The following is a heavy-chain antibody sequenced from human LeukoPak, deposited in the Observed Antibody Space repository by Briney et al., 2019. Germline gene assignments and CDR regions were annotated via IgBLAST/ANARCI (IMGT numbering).Heavy chain of an antibody. J-gene: IGHJ6*03. Sequence: GESLKISCKGSGYSFTSYWIGWVRQMPGKGLEWMGIIYPGDSDTRYSPSFQGQVTISADKSISTADLQWSSLKASDTAMYYCARQYCSSTSCYRHYYYYYMDVWGKGTTVTVSS. V-gene: IGHV5-51*01. CDR3: ARQYCSSTSCYRHYYYYYMDV. CDR1: GYSFTSYW. CDR2: IYPGDSDT. D-gene: IGHD2-2*01.